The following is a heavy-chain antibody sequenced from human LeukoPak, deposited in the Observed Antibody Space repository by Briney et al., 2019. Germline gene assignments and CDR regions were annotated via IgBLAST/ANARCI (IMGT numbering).Heavy chain of an antibody. CDR1: GYTFTSYY. Sequence: GASVKVSCKASGYTFTSYYMHWVRQAPGQGLEWMGIINPSGGSTSYAQKFQGRVTMTRDMSTSTVYMELSSLRSEDTAVYYCARDNVYYDSSGAELDYWGQGTLVTVSS. V-gene: IGHV1-46*01. D-gene: IGHD3-22*01. J-gene: IGHJ4*02. CDR2: INPSGGST. CDR3: ARDNVYYDSSGAELDY.